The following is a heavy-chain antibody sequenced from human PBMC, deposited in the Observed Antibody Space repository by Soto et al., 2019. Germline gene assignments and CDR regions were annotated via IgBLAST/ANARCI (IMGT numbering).Heavy chain of an antibody. CDR2: VIPMYDSV. J-gene: IGHJ4*02. CDR3: ASWRSYSGSYCFDY. V-gene: IGHV1-69*06. D-gene: IGHD1-26*01. Sequence: QVQLVQSGPELKKPGSSVKVSCKAPGDTFNSYGISWVRQAPGRGLEWMGQVIPMYDSVNYAESFQGRVTITADKSTNIAYMELSSLRSEDTALYFCASWRSYSGSYCFDYWGQGTLVIVSS. CDR1: GDTFNSYG.